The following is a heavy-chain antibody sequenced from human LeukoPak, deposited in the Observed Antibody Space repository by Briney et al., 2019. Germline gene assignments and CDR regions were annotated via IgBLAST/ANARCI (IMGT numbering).Heavy chain of an antibody. V-gene: IGHV3-23*01. Sequence: LGGSLRLSCAASGFTFSSYAMSWVCQAPGKGLELVSAISGSGGSTYYADSVKGRFTISRHNSKNTLYLQMNSLRAEDTAVYYCAKGRYSGYEYKSGEAYWGQGTLVTVSS. D-gene: IGHD5-12*01. CDR1: GFTFSSYA. CDR3: AKGRYSGYEYKSGEAY. J-gene: IGHJ4*02. CDR2: ISGSGGST.